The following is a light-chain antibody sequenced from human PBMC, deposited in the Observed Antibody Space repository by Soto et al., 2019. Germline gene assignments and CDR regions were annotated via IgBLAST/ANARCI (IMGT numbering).Light chain of an antibody. J-gene: IGLJ1*01. V-gene: IGLV2-11*01. Sequence: QSVLTQPRSVSGSPGQXVXXXXTGTSSDVGGYNFVSWYQHHPGKAPKLMIYNVIQRPSGVPDRFSASKSGNTASLTISGLQAEDEADYYCCSYAGSYTYVFGTGTKVTVL. CDR2: NVI. CDR3: CSYAGSYTYV. CDR1: SSDVGGYNF.